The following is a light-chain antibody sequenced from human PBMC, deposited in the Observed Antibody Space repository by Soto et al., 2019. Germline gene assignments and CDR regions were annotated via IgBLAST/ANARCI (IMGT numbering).Light chain of an antibody. CDR1: QSVNSN. J-gene: IGKJ5*01. CDR3: QQHGQWPIT. V-gene: IGKV3D-15*01. Sequence: EIVMTQSPATLSVSPGERATLSCRASQSVNSNYLAWYQQKPGQAPRLLIYGISKRATDIPDRFSGSGSGTEFTLTISSLKPEDFETYYCQQHGQWPITFGQGTRLEI. CDR2: GIS.